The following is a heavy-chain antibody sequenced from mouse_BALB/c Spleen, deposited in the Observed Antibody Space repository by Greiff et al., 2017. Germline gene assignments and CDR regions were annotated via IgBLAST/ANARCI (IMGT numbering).Heavy chain of an antibody. CDR1: GFTFSSYG. CDR3: ARWVSTMITFYAMDY. V-gene: IGHV5-6*01. D-gene: IGHD2-4*01. J-gene: IGHJ4*01. Sequence: EVQLVESGGDLVKPGGSLKLSCAASGFTFSSYGMSWVRQTPDKRLEWVATISSGGSYTYYPDSVKGRFTISRDNAKNTLYLQMSSLKSEDTAMYYCARWVSTMITFYAMDYWGQGTSVTVSS. CDR2: ISSGGSYT.